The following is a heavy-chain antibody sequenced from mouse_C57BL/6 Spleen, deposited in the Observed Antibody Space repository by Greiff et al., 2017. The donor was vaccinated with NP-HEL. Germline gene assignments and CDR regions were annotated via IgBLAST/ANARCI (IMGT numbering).Heavy chain of an antibody. J-gene: IGHJ3*01. D-gene: IGHD3-2*02. CDR1: GYTFTDYN. CDR2: INPNNGGT. Sequence: EVQLQQSGPELVKPGASVKIPCKASGYTFTDYNMDWVKQSHGKSLEWIGDINPNNGGTIYNQKFKGKATLTVDKSSSTAYMELRSLTSEDTAVYYCARYGAQAAFAYWGQGTLVTVSA. CDR3: ARYGAQAAFAY. V-gene: IGHV1-18*01.